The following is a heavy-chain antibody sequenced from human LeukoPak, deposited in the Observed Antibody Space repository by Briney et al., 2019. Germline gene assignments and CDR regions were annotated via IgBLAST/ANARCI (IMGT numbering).Heavy chain of an antibody. V-gene: IGHV3-30*14. J-gene: IGHJ4*02. D-gene: IGHD6-13*01. CDR1: GFAFSSYA. CDR2: ISYDGSNK. Sequence: GGSLRLSCAASGFAFSSYAMHWVRQAPGKGLEWVAVISYDGSNKYYADSVKGRFTISRDSSKNTLYLQMSSLRAEDTAVYYCARLGMIQAYSTEDYWGQGTLVTVSS. CDR3: ARLGMIQAYSTEDY.